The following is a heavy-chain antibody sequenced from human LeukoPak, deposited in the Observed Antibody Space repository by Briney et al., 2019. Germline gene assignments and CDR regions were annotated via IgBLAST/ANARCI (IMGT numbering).Heavy chain of an antibody. J-gene: IGHJ5*02. CDR3: ARDRNNWNYWVWFDP. CDR1: AFSSSRVG. CDR2: MSSDGSNE. D-gene: IGHD1-7*01. Sequence: RSRRLSCAASAFSSSRVGMHWVRHVQGNWLEWVAVMSSDGSNEFYADSVKGRFSISRDNSKNTLYLQMNSLRAEDTAVYYCARDRNNWNYWVWFDPWGQGTLVTVSS. V-gene: IGHV3-30*03.